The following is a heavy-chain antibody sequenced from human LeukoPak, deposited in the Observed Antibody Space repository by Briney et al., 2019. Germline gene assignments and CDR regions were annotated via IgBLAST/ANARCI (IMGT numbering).Heavy chain of an antibody. D-gene: IGHD2-15*01. J-gene: IGHJ4*02. CDR1: GGSFSGYY. V-gene: IGHV4-34*01. CDR3: ARVLPGRTRPLLNDY. CDR2: INHSGST. Sequence: SETLSLTCAVYGGSFSGYYWSWIRQPPGKGLEWIGEINHSGSTNYNPSLKSRVTISVDTSKNQFSLKLSSVTAADTAVYYCARVLPGRTRPLLNDYWGQGTLVTVSS.